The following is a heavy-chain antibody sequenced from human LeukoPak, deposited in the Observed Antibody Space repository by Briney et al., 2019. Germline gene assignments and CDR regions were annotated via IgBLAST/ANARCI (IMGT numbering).Heavy chain of an antibody. V-gene: IGHV3-15*01. CDR3: ARDFSAYYGSGSYKF. J-gene: IGHJ4*02. CDR2: IKSKTDGGTT. Sequence: PGGSLRLSCAASGFTFSNAWMSWVRQAPGKGLEWVGRIKSKTDGGTTDYAAPVKGRFTISRDDSKNTLYLQMNSLKTEDTAVYYCARDFSAYYGSGSYKFWGQGTLVTVSS. D-gene: IGHD3-10*01. CDR1: GFTFSNAW.